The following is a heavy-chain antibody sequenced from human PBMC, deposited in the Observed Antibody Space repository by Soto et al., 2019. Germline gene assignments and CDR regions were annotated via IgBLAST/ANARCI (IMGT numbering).Heavy chain of an antibody. D-gene: IGHD2-15*01. Sequence: SETLSLTCTVSGASISSHYWSWIRQPPGKGLEWIGYLYYSGSTNYNPSLKSRVTMSIDTSTNQFSLRLSSVTAADTAVYYCARVSYGGSNWFDSWGQGTLVTVSS. CDR2: LYYSGST. CDR1: GASISSHY. J-gene: IGHJ5*01. CDR3: ARVSYGGSNWFDS. V-gene: IGHV4-59*11.